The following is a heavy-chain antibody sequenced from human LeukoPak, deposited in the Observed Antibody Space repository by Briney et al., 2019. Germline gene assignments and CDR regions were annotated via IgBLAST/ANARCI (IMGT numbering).Heavy chain of an antibody. CDR2: IYYSGST. J-gene: IGHJ5*02. CDR1: GGSISSSSYY. CDR3: ARQAIFGVVIDWFDP. V-gene: IGHV4-39*01. Sequence: SETLSLTCTVSGGSISSSSYYWGWIRQPPGKGLEWIGSIYYSGSTYYNPSLKSPVTISVDTSKNQFSLKLSSVTAADTAVYYRARQAIFGVVIDWFDPWGQGTLVTVSS. D-gene: IGHD3-3*01.